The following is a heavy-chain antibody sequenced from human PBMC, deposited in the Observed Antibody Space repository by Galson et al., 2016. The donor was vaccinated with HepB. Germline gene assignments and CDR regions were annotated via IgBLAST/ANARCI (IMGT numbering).Heavy chain of an antibody. CDR1: NYTFTSYG. J-gene: IGHJ4*02. CDR3: ARATPGQYQLLPFDY. CDR2: ISAYNGNT. Sequence: SVKVSCKASNYTFTSYGIDWVRQAPGQGLEWMGWISAYNGNTKYAQKFQGRVAITTDPSTSTAYMDLRSLRSDDTAVYYCARATPGQYQLLPFDYWGQGTLVIVSS. D-gene: IGHD2-2*01. V-gene: IGHV1-18*01.